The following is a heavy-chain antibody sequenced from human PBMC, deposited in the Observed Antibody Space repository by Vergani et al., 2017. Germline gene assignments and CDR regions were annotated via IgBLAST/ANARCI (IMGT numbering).Heavy chain of an antibody. CDR2: ISSSSSYI. D-gene: IGHD1-26*01. V-gene: IGHV3-21*01. CDR3: ARDRDDGSSRWCDP. J-gene: IGHJ5*02. Sequence: EVQLVESGGGLVKPGGSLRLSCAASGFTFSSYSMNWVRQAPGKGLEWVSSISSSSSYIYYADSVKGRFTISRDNAKNSLYLQMNSLRAEDTAVYYCARDRDDGSSRWCDPWGQGTLVTVSS. CDR1: GFTFSSYS.